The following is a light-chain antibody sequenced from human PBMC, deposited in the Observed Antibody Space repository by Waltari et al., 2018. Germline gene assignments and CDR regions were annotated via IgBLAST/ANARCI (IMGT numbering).Light chain of an antibody. CDR3: QHFDNLLFT. CDR1: QNLNTF. J-gene: IGKJ2*01. V-gene: IGKV1-5*01. CDR2: DAS. Sequence: DIQMTQSPSTVSASLGDRVTITCRASQNLNTFLSWYQQKPGAVPNLLIYDASTLERGVPSRFSGSGSGTHFTLTISGLQPEDAATYYCQHFDNLLFTFGQGTKLEI.